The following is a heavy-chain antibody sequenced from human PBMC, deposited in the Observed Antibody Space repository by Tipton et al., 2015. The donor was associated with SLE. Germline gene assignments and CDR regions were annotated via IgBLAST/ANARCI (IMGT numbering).Heavy chain of an antibody. D-gene: IGHD6-19*01. J-gene: IGHJ1*01. Sequence: TLSLTCAVYGGSFSGYYWSWIRQPPGKGLEWIGEINHSGSTNYNPSLKSRVTISVDTSKNQFSLKLSSVTAADTAVYYCARGQWLARGYFQHWGQGTLVTVSS. CDR1: GGSFSGYY. CDR2: INHSGST. V-gene: IGHV4-34*01. CDR3: ARGQWLARGYFQH.